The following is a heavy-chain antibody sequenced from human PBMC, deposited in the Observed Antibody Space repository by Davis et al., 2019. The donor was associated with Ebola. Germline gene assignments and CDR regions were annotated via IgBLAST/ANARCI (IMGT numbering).Heavy chain of an antibody. CDR3: ARGSTSFTYNWFDP. V-gene: IGHV3-21*01. CDR2: ISSSSSYI. D-gene: IGHD2-2*01. Sequence: GESLKISCAASEFTFSSYTMGWVRQAPGKGLEWVSSISSSSSYIYYADSVKGRFTISRDNAKNSLYLQMNSLRAEDTAVYYCARGSTSFTYNWFDPWGQGTLVTVSS. CDR1: EFTFSSYT. J-gene: IGHJ5*02.